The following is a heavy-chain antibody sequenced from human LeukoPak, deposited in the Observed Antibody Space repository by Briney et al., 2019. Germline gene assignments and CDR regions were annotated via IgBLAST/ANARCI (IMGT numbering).Heavy chain of an antibody. CDR1: GGTFSSYA. CDR2: IIPIFGTA. V-gene: IGHV1-69*13. D-gene: IGHD6-19*01. Sequence: SVKVSCKAAGGTFSSYAISWVRQAPGQGLEWMGGIIPIFGTANYAQKFQGRVTITADESTSTAYMELSSLRSEDTAVYYCARSPQWLVLSPAHFDYWGQGTLVTVSS. CDR3: ARSPQWLVLSPAHFDY. J-gene: IGHJ4*02.